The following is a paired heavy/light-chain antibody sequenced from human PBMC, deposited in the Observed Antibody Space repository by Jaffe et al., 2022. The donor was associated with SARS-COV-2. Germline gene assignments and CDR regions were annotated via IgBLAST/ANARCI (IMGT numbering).Heavy chain of an antibody. J-gene: IGHJ6*02. CDR1: GYSFTSYW. CDR2: IHPADFGV. V-gene: IGHV5-51*01. D-gene: IGHD5-12*01. CDR3: VRHFERRWLQFGIYSYYYHMDV. Sequence: QLEQSGIEVKKSGESLKISCKASGYSFTSYWIGWVRQVPGKGLEWMGFIHPADFGVKYSPSFQGQVTISVDKSINTAYLQWTRLKASDTAIYYCVRHFERRWLQFGIYSYYYHMDVWGQGTTVTVS.
Light chain of an antibody. CDR3: GTWDSSLSANV. CDR2: EDT. J-gene: IGLJ3*02. CDR1: SSNIGNNY. V-gene: IGLV1-51*02. Sequence: QSVLTQPPSVFAAPGQKVTISCSGSSSNIGNNYVSWYQQVPGAVPKLLLCEDTKRPSGIPDRFSGSKSGTSATLEITGLQTGDEADYYCGTWDSSLSANVFGGGTKLTV.